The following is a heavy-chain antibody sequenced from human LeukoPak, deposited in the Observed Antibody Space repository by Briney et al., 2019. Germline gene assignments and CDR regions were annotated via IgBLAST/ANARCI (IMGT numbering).Heavy chain of an antibody. CDR3: ARRVGATSHDLDY. CDR2: IDYTGST. D-gene: IGHD1-26*01. V-gene: IGHV4-59*01. J-gene: IGHJ4*02. Sequence: SETLSLTCAVSGGSISTYYWSWIRQPPGQGLEWIGCIDYTGSTNYSPSLKSRVTISIDTSKNQFSLNLSSVTAADTAVYYCARRVGATSHDLDYWGQGTLVTVSS. CDR1: GGSISTYY.